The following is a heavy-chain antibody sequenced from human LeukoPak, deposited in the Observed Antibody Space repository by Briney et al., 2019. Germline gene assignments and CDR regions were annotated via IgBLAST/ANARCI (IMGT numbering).Heavy chain of an antibody. CDR2: IRSKAYGGTT. V-gene: IGHV3-49*03. J-gene: IGHJ4*02. CDR1: GFSLGVSA. Sequence: GGSLRLSCTPPGFSLGVSAMSWFCQAPGKGLGWVGFIRSKAYGGTTESAASVKGRFTISRDDSKSIAYLQMNSLKTEDTAVYYCTRDRGMYYYGSGSVNYWGQGTLVTVSS. D-gene: IGHD3-10*01. CDR3: TRDRGMYYYGSGSVNY.